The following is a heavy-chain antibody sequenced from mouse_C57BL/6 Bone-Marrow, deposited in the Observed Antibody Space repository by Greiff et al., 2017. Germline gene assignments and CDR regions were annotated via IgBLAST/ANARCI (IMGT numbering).Heavy chain of an antibody. CDR2: IDPENGDP. Sequence: VQLQQSGAELVRPGASVKLSCTASGFNIKDDYMHWVKQRPEQGLEWIGWIDPENGDPEYASKFQGKATITAYTSSNTAYLQLSSLTTEDTAVYYCTTGAMDYWGQGTSVTVSS. V-gene: IGHV14-4*01. CDR1: GFNIKDDY. CDR3: TTGAMDY. J-gene: IGHJ4*01.